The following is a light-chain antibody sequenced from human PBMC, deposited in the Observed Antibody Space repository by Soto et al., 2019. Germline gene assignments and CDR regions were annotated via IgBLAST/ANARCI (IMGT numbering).Light chain of an antibody. Sequence: IMLTQSPGTLSLSPGERATLSCRASQRVSTNLAWYQQKPGQSPRLLIYRASTRATDIPARFSGSGSGTEFTLTISSLQSEDFAVYYCHQYNNWPPSFGGGTKVDIK. V-gene: IGKV3-15*01. J-gene: IGKJ4*01. CDR2: RAS. CDR1: QRVSTN. CDR3: HQYNNWPPS.